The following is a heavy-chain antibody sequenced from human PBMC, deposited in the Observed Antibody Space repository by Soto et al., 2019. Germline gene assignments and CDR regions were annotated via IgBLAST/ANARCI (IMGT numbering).Heavy chain of an antibody. CDR2: IYPGDSDA. CDR1: GYSFTSYW. Sequence: PGESLKISCKGSGYSFTSYWIGCVRQMPGNGLEWMGIIYPGDSDARYSPSFQGQVTISVDTYINTAFLRWNSLTASDTAMYYCARQADYNVLTGYFYYFDYWGQGSLVTVSS. V-gene: IGHV5-51*01. D-gene: IGHD3-9*01. CDR3: ARQADYNVLTGYFYYFDY. J-gene: IGHJ4*02.